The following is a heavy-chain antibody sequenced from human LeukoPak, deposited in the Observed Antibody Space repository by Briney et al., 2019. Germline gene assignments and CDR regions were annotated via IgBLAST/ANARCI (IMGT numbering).Heavy chain of an antibody. CDR2: IEYDGSYK. Sequence: GGSLRLSCAASGFTFSSYAMWWVRQAPGKGLEWVAVIEYDGSYKYYADSVKGRFAISRDNSKNTLYLQMNSLRAEDTAIYYCARDREEKARIGGMDVWGQGTTVIVSS. CDR3: ARDREEKARIGGMDV. J-gene: IGHJ6*02. D-gene: IGHD3-16*01. CDR1: GFTFSSYA. V-gene: IGHV3-33*07.